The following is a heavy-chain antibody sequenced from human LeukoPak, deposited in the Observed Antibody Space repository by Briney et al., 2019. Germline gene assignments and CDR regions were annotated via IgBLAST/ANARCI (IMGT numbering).Heavy chain of an antibody. D-gene: IGHD4-11*01. J-gene: IGHJ4*02. Sequence: GGSLRLSCAASGFAFGNYAMNWVRQAPGKGLEYVSAISSNGGIIYYANSVKGRFTISRDNSKNTLDLQMGSLRAEDMAVYYCARSEATGLPVDYWGQGNLVTVSS. V-gene: IGHV3-64*01. CDR2: ISSNGGII. CDR3: ARSEATGLPVDY. CDR1: GFAFGNYA.